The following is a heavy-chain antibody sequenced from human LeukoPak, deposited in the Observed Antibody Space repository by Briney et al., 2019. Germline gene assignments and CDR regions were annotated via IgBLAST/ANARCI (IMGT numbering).Heavy chain of an antibody. V-gene: IGHV3-9*01. Sequence: GGSLRLSCAASGFTFDDYAMHWVRQAPGKGLEWVSGISWNSGSIGYADSVKGRFTISRDNAKNSLYLQMNSLRAEDTALYYCAKDRMESGYYNGFDYWGQGPLVTVSS. CDR3: AKDRMESGYYNGFDY. J-gene: IGHJ4*02. D-gene: IGHD3-22*01. CDR1: GFTFDDYA. CDR2: ISWNSGSI.